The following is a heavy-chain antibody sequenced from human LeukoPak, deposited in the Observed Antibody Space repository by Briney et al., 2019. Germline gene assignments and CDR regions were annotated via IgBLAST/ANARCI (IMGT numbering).Heavy chain of an antibody. Sequence: ASVKISCKASGYTFTDYYVHWVQQAPGKGLEWMGRVDPEDGETIYAEKFQGRVTITADTSTDTAYMELSSLRSEDTAVYYCARGHDAFDIWGQGTMVTVSS. CDR3: ARGHDAFDI. V-gene: IGHV1-69-2*01. CDR2: VDPEDGET. J-gene: IGHJ3*02. CDR1: GYTFTDYY.